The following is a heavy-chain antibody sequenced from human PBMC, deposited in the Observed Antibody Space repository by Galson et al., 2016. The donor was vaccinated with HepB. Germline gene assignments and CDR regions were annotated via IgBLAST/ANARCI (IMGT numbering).Heavy chain of an antibody. V-gene: IGHV3-30*03. Sequence: SLRLSCAASGFTFSTYGMHWVRQAPGKGLEWVAVISYDGNNKYYADSVKGRFTISRDNSKNTLFLQVNSLRAEDTAVYYCAFGLLLPFDYWGQGTLVTVSS. CDR2: ISYDGNNK. D-gene: IGHD3-22*01. J-gene: IGHJ4*02. CDR1: GFTFSTYG. CDR3: AFGLLLPFDY.